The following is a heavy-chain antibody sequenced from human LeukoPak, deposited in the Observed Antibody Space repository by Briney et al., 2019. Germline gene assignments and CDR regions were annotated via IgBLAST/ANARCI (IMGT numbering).Heavy chain of an antibody. CDR2: IYYSGST. CDR1: GGSISSSSYY. V-gene: IGHV4-39*01. D-gene: IGHD3-9*01. Sequence: TSETLSLTCTVSGGSISSSSYYWGWIRQPPGKGLEWIGSIYYSGSTYYNPSLKSRVTISVDTSKNQFSLKLSSVTAADTAVYYCARYQLRYFDWLPIDYWGQGTLVTVSS. J-gene: IGHJ4*02. CDR3: ARYQLRYFDWLPIDY.